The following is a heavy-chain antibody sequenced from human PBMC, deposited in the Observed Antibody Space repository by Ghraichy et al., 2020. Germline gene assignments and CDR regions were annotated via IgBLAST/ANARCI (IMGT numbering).Heavy chain of an antibody. CDR3: ARDSAAAGTGGY. CDR1: GFTFSSYS. CDR2: ISSSSSYI. D-gene: IGHD6-13*01. V-gene: IGHV3-21*01. J-gene: IGHJ4*02. Sequence: GGSLRLSCAASGFTFSSYSMNWVRQAPGKGLEWVSSISSSSSYIYYADSVKGRFTISRDNAKNSLYLQMNSLRAEDTAVYYCARDSAAAGTGGYWGQGTLVTVSS.